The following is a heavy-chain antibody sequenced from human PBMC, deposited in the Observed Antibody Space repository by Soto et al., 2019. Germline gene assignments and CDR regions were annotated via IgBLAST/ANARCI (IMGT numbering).Heavy chain of an antibody. J-gene: IGHJ5*02. D-gene: IGHD1-1*01. CDR3: VRDGTKTLRDWFDP. V-gene: IGHV4-4*07. CDR1: GASISGFY. CDR2: IYATGTT. Sequence: PSETLSLTCTVSGASISGFYWSWIRKSAGKGLEWIGRIYATGTTDYNPSLRSRVMMSVDTSKKQFSLKLRSVTAADTAVYYCVRDGTKTLRDWFDPWGQGISVTVSS.